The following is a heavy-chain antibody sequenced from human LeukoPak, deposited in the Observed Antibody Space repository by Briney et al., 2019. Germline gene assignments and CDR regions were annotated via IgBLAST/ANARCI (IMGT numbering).Heavy chain of an antibody. CDR1: GGTFSSYA. J-gene: IGHJ4*02. CDR3: ARAPIRNYDSWTH. CDR2: IIPIFGTA. V-gene: IGHV1-69*06. Sequence: ASVKVSCKASGGTFSSYAIGWVRQAPGQGLEWMGGIIPIFGTANYAQKFQGRVTITADKSTSTAYMELSSLRSEDTAVYYCARAPIRNYDSWTHWGQGTLVTVSS. D-gene: IGHD3-3*01.